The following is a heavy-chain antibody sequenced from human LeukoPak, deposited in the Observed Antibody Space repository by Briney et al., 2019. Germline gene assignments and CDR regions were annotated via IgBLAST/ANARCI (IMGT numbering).Heavy chain of an antibody. D-gene: IGHD6-19*01. V-gene: IGHV1-69*05. CDR1: GGTFSSYA. CDR2: IIPIFGTA. Sequence: ASVKVSCKASGGTFSSYAISWVRHAPGQGLEWMGRIIPIFGTANYAQKVQGRVTITTGESTSTAYMELSSLRSEDTAVYYCARSDSSGWYYFDYWGQGTLVTVSS. J-gene: IGHJ4*02. CDR3: ARSDSSGWYYFDY.